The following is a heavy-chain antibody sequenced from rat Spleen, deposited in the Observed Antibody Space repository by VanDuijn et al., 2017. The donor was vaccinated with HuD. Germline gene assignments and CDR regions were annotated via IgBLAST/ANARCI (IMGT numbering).Heavy chain of an antibody. CDR3: ALREGFAY. CDR1: GFTFSDYY. J-gene: IGHJ3*01. CDR2: ISYDGSST. V-gene: IGHV5-7*01. Sequence: EVQLVESDGGLVQPGRSLKLSCATSGFTFSDYYMAWVRQAPTKGLEWVATISYDGSSTYYRDSVKGRFTISRDNAKSTLYLQMDSLRSEDTATYYCALREGFAYWGQGTLVTVSS. D-gene: IGHD3-7*01.